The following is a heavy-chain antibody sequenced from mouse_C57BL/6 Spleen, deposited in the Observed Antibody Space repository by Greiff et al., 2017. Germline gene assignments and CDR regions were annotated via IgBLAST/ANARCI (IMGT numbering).Heavy chain of an antibody. D-gene: IGHD1-2*01. CDR2: IWSGAST. Sequence: QVQLQQSGPGLVQPSPCLSISCTVSGFSLTGYGVHWVRQSPGKGLEWLGVIWSGASTDYNAAFISRRSISKDNSKSQVFFKMNSLQADDTAIYYCSREFSHYDWFADWGQVTLVTVSA. CDR3: SREFSHYDWFAD. CDR1: GFSLTGYG. V-gene: IGHV2-2*01. J-gene: IGHJ3*01.